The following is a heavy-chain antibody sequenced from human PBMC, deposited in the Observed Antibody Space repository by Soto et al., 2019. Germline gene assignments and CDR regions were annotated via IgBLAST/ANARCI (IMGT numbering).Heavy chain of an antibody. Sequence: GGSLRLSCASSGFTFSSYAMIWFRQAPGKGLELVSAISGSGGSTYYADSVKGRFTISRDNSKNTLYLQMNSLRAEDTAVYYCAKRKGYSGYDPAYYFDYWGQGTLVTVSS. CDR3: AKRKGYSGYDPAYYFDY. CDR2: ISGSGGST. V-gene: IGHV3-23*01. J-gene: IGHJ4*02. D-gene: IGHD5-12*01. CDR1: GFTFSSYA.